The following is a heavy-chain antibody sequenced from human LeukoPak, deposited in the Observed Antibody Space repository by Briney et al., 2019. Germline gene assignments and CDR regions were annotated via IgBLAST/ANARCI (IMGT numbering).Heavy chain of an antibody. D-gene: IGHD3-9*01. CDR3: ARVGWDYDILTLRPYFDY. J-gene: IGHJ4*02. CDR1: GYTFTGYY. V-gene: IGHV1-2*02. CDR2: INPNSGGT. Sequence: ASVKVSCKASGYTFTGYYMHWVRQAPGQGLEWMGWINPNSGGTNYAQKFQGRVTMTRDTSISTAYMELSRLRSDDTAVYYCARVGWDYDILTLRPYFDYWGQGTLVTVSS.